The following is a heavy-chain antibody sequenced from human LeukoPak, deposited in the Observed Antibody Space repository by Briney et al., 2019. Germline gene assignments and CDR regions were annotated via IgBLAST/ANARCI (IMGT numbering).Heavy chain of an antibody. CDR3: AGVQSYGPRAFDQ. J-gene: IGHJ4*02. CDR2: MNSDGSIT. CDR1: GFTFSTYW. Sequence: PGVSLRLSCAASGFTFSTYWMHWVRQAPGKGLAWVSRMNSDGSITTYADSVKGRFTISRDNAKNTLYLQMNSLRAEDTAVYYCAGVQSYGPRAFDQWGQGSLVTVSS. D-gene: IGHD3-16*01. V-gene: IGHV3-74*01.